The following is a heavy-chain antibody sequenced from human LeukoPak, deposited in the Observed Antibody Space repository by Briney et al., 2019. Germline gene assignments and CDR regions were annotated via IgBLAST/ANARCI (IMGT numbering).Heavy chain of an antibody. CDR1: GFTFSDYY. CDR3: AGGYSYAIWKYYFDY. D-gene: IGHD5-18*01. CDR2: ISSSGSTI. Sequence: GGSLRLSCAASGFTFSDYYMSWIRQAPGKGLEWVSYISSSGSTIYYADSVKGRFTISRDNAKNSLYLQMNSLRAEDTAVYYCAGGYSYAIWKYYFDYWGQGTLVTVSS. J-gene: IGHJ4*02. V-gene: IGHV3-11*01.